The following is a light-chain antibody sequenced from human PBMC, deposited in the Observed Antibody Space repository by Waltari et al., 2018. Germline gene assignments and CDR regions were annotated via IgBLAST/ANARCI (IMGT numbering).Light chain of an antibody. CDR2: RDN. CDR3: ATWDDRQSGVV. V-gene: IGLV1-44*01. CDR1: HSNIGKQP. J-gene: IGLJ2*01. Sequence: QTILTQPPSASGTPGQRVPVSCSGAHSNIGKQPVNWYQQLPGTAPKLRIYRDNHGPSGVPDRFSGSRSGTSASLAISGLRPDDEASYYCATWDDRQSGVVFGGGTTLTVL.